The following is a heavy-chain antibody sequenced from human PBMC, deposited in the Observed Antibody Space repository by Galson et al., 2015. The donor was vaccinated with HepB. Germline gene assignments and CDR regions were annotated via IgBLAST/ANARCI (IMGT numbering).Heavy chain of an antibody. V-gene: IGHV3-11*05. CDR1: GFTFSDYY. J-gene: IGHJ2*01. Sequence: SLRLSCAASGFTFSDYYMSWIRQAPGKGLEWVSYISSSSSYTSYADSVKGRFTISRDNAKNSLYLQMNSLRAEDTAVYYCAREFVRWFGESWYFDLWGRGTLVTVSS. CDR3: AREFVRWFGESWYFDL. D-gene: IGHD3-10*01. CDR2: ISSSSSYT.